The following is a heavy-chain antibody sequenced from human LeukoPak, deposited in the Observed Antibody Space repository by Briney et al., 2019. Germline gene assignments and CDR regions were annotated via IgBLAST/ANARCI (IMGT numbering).Heavy chain of an antibody. CDR1: GNYW. CDR2: INSDGSWT. J-gene: IGHJ4*02. Sequence: GGSLRLSCAASGNYWMHWVRQVPGKGLVWVSHINSDGSWTSYADSVKGRFTISKDNAKNTVYLQMNSLRAEDTAAYYCVSFYETYWGRGTLVTVSS. V-gene: IGHV3-74*01. CDR3: VSFYETY. D-gene: IGHD2/OR15-2a*01.